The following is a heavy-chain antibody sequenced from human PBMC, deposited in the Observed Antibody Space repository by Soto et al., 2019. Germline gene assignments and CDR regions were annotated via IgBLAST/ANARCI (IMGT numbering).Heavy chain of an antibody. CDR1: GYSFTSYW. Sequence: GESLKISCKGSGYSFTSYWIGWVRQMPGKGLEWMGIIYPGDSDTRYSPSFQGQVTISVDTSKNQFSLKLSSVTAADTAVYYCARHHGYRYYFDYWGQGTLVTVSS. J-gene: IGHJ4*02. CDR3: ARHHGYRYYFDY. D-gene: IGHD3-16*02. CDR2: IYPGDSDT. V-gene: IGHV5-51*01.